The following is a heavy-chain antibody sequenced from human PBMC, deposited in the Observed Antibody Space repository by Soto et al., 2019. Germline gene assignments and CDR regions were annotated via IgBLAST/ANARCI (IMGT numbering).Heavy chain of an antibody. CDR1: GGSISSYY. Sequence: QVQLQESGPGLVKPSETLSLTCTVSGGSISSYYWSWIRQPPGKGLEWIGYIYYSGSTNYNPSLKSRVTISVDTSKNQFSLKLSSVTAADTAVYYCARVHVFGGKGPYYYYGMDVWGQGTTVTVSS. V-gene: IGHV4-59*01. J-gene: IGHJ6*02. CDR3: ARVHVFGGKGPYYYYGMDV. CDR2: IYYSGST. D-gene: IGHD2-15*01.